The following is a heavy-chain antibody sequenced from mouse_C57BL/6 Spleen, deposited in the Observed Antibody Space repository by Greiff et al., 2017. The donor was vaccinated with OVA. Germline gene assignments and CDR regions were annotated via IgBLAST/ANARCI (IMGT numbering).Heavy chain of an antibody. J-gene: IGHJ2*01. V-gene: IGHV1-85*01. D-gene: IGHD2-4*01. CDR1: GYTFTSYD. Sequence: VQLVESGPELVKPGASVKLSCKASGYTFTSYDINWVKQRPGQGLEWIGWIYPGDGSTKYNEKFKGKATLTVDTSSSTAYMELHSLTSEDSAIYFGARSIQFDYDYEGLDYWGQGTTLTVSS. CDR2: IYPGDGST. CDR3: ARSIQFDYDYEGLDY.